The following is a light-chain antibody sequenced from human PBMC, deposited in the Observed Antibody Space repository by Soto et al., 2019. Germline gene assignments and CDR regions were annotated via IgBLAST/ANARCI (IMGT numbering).Light chain of an antibody. CDR3: QKYHGAPA. Sequence: DIQTTQSPSAQSASVGARVTITCRASQGISNSLVWYQQKPGKVLKLLIYDASTLQSGVPSRFSGSGSGTDFTLTISSLQPEDVATYYCQKYHGAPAVGQGTRLVIK. CDR1: QGISNS. CDR2: DAS. J-gene: IGKJ5*01. V-gene: IGKV1-27*01.